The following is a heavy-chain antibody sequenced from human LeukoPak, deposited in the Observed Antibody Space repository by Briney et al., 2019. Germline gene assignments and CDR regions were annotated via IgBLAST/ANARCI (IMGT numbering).Heavy chain of an antibody. CDR2: ISYEGTIK. J-gene: IGHJ6*03. CDR3: AKEGPRGSYWPDYYYYYYMDV. V-gene: IGHV3-30*18. Sequence: PGRSLRLSCAASGFTLSTYGMHWVRPAPGKGLEWVTFISYEGTIKRYADSVKGRFTISRDNSKNTLYLQMNSLRAEDTAVYYCAKEGPRGSYWPDYYYYYYMDVWGKGTTVTVSS. CDR1: GFTLSTYG. D-gene: IGHD1-26*01.